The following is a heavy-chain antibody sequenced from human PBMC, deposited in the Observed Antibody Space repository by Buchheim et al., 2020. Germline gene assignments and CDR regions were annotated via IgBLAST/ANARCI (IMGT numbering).Heavy chain of an antibody. V-gene: IGHV3-7*01. CDR1: GFTFSSYW. CDR3: ARDGSSALIYYYYYYGVDV. J-gene: IGHJ6*02. Sequence: EVQLLESGGGLVQPGGSLRLSCAASGFTFSSYWMSWVRQAPGKGLEWVANIKQDGSEKYYVDSVKGRFTISRDNAKNSLYLQMNSLRAEDTAVYYCARDGSSALIYYYYYYGVDVWGQGTT. CDR2: IKQDGSEK. D-gene: IGHD6-6*01.